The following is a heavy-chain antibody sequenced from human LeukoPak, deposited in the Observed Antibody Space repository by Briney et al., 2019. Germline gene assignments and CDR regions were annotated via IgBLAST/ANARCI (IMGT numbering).Heavy chain of an antibody. CDR1: GGSISSYY. CDR2: IYHSENT. D-gene: IGHD6-19*01. V-gene: IGHV4-59*12. CDR3: ARVYSPRTVAGTGFDN. Sequence: SETLSLTCTVSGGSISSYYWSWIRQPPGKGLEWIGYIYHSENTNYNPSLKSRVTMSVDTSKNQFSLKLSSVTAADTAVYYCARVYSPRTVAGTGFDNWGQGTLVTVSS. J-gene: IGHJ4*02.